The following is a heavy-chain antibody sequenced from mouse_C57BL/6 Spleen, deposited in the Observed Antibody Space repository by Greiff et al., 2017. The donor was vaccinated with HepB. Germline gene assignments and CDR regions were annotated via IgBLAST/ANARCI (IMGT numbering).Heavy chain of an antibody. J-gene: IGHJ1*03. CDR2: IYPGDGDT. Sequence: VQLQQSGPELVKPGASVKISCKASGYAFSSSWMNWVKQRPGKGLEWIGRIYPGDGDTNYNGKFKGKATLTADKSSSTAYMQLSSLTSEDSAVYCGARERGNSWYFDVWGTGTTVTVSS. CDR1: GYAFSSSW. V-gene: IGHV1-82*01. D-gene: IGHD2-1*01. CDR3: ARERGNSWYFDV.